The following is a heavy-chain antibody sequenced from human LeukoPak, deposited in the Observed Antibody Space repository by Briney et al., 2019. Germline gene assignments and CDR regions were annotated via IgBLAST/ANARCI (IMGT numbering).Heavy chain of an antibody. CDR2: IYYSGST. Sequence: PSETLSLTCTVSGGSISSYYWSWIRQPPGKGLEWIGYIYYSGSTNYNPSLKSRVTISVDTSKNQFSLKLSSVTAADTAVYYCARADYWGGSGTYDNWFDPWSRGTLVTVSS. J-gene: IGHJ5*02. CDR1: GGSISSYY. V-gene: IGHV4-59*08. CDR3: ARADYWGGSGTYDNWFDP. D-gene: IGHD3-10*01.